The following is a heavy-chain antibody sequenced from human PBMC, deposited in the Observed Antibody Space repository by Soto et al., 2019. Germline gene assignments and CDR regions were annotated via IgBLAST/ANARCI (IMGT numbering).Heavy chain of an antibody. CDR1: GYTFTSYD. CDR3: ARAWYYGAGSPLDP. CDR2: MNPNSGNT. J-gene: IGHJ5*02. Sequence: QVQLVQSGAEVKKPGASVKVSCKASGYTFTSYDINWVRQATGQGLEWMGWMNPNSGNTGYAQKFQARVTIXXXTXXSTAYMEMSSLRSDDTAVYYCARAWYYGAGSPLDPWGQGTLVTVSS. D-gene: IGHD3-10*01. V-gene: IGHV1-8*01.